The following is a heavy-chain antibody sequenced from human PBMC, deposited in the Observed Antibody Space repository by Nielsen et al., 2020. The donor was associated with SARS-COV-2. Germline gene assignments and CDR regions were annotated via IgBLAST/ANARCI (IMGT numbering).Heavy chain of an antibody. CDR3: ARAAAGTISMDY. CDR1: GFTFSSYG. V-gene: IGHV3-33*01. D-gene: IGHD6-13*01. J-gene: IGHJ4*02. CDR2: IWYDGSNK. Sequence: GGSLRLSCAASGFTFSSYGMHWVRQAPGKGLEWVAVIWYDGSNKYYADSVEGRFTISRDNSKNTLYLQMNSLRAEDTAVYYCARAAAGTISMDYWGQGTLVTVSS.